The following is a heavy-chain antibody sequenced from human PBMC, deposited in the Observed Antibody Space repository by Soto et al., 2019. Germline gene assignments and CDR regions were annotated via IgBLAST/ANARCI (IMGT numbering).Heavy chain of an antibody. CDR1: GDSISNVNYY. CDR3: ARAYCGGDCSSYNCYFRDV. D-gene: IGHD2-21*02. CDR2: IYYNGRT. J-gene: IGHJ6*02. V-gene: IGHV4-30-4*01. Sequence: QAQLQESGPGLVKPSQTLSVTCTVSGDSISNVNYYWSWIRQPPGKALEWIGHIYYNGRTYYGPSPTSRVSMSVDPGKSQVSLKLRSVTAAATAVYFCARAYCGGDCSSYNCYFRDVWGQGTTVTVSS.